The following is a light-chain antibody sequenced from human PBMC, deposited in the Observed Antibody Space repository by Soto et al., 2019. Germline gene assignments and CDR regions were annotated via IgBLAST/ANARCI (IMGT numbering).Light chain of an antibody. CDR2: AAS. J-gene: IGKJ2*01. Sequence: DIEVTQSPSSLSASVGDRVTITCRTSESIAVSVDWFQLSPGQAPKLLLYAASSLHSGVPSRFSGSGSGTEFTLTISGLQSEDFATYYCQQNFGTPSTFGQGTKLEIK. CDR3: QQNFGTPST. V-gene: IGKV1-39*01. CDR1: ESIAVS.